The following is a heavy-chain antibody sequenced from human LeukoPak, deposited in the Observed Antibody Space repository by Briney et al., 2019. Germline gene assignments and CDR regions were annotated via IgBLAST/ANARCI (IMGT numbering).Heavy chain of an antibody. CDR2: INHSGST. CDR3: ARGSGWYVSDSRRFDY. V-gene: IGHV4-34*01. J-gene: IGHJ4*02. D-gene: IGHD6-19*01. CDR1: GGSFSGYY. Sequence: SETLSLTCAVYGGSFSGYYWSWIRQPPGKGLEWIGEINHSGSTNYNPSLKSRVTISVDTSKNQFSLKLSSVTAADTAVYYCARGSGWYVSDSRRFDYWGQGTPVTVSS.